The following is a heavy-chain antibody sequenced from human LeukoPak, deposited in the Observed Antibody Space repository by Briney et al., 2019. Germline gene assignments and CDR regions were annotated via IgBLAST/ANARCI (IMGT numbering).Heavy chain of an antibody. J-gene: IGHJ4*02. Sequence: SETLSLTCAVYGGSFSGYYWSWIRQPPGKGLEWIGEINHSGSTNYNPSLKSRVTISVDTSKNQFSLKLSSVTAADTAVYYCARVDTVAAPDYWGQGTLVTVSS. D-gene: IGHD2-15*01. CDR2: INHSGST. V-gene: IGHV4-34*01. CDR1: GGSFSGYY. CDR3: ARVDTVAAPDY.